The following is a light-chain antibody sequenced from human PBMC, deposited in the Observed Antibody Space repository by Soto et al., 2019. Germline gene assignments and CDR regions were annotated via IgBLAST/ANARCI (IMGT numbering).Light chain of an antibody. V-gene: IGLV2-8*01. J-gene: IGLJ2*01. CDR2: EVT. CDR3: SSYAGSNGVI. Sequence: QSALTQPPSASGSPGQSVTISCTGTSSDVGAYSYVSWYQQYPGKAPELMIYEVTKRPSGVPDRFSGSKSGNTASLTVSGLQAEDEAAYYCSSYAGSNGVIFGGGTKLTVL. CDR1: SSDVGAYSY.